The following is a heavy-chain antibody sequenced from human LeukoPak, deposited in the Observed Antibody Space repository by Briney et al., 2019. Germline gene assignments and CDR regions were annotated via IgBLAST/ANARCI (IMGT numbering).Heavy chain of an antibody. J-gene: IGHJ6*02. CDR2: ISSSGSTI. Sequence: GGSLRLSCAASGFTFSSYSMNWVRQAPGKGLEWVSYISSSGSTIYYADSVKGRFTISRDNAKNSLYLQMSSLRAEDTAVYYCARDFRYCSSTSCCLHYYYGMDVWGQGTTVTVSS. D-gene: IGHD2-2*01. CDR1: GFTFSSYS. CDR3: ARDFRYCSSTSCCLHYYYGMDV. V-gene: IGHV3-48*01.